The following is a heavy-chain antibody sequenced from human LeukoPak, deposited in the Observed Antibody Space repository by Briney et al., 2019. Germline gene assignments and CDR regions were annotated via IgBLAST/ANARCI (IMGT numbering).Heavy chain of an antibody. CDR1: GGSISSYY. D-gene: IGHD3-22*01. Sequence: PSETLSLTCTVSGGSISSYYWSWIRQPPGKGLEWIGYIYYSGSTNYNPSLKSRVTISVDTSKNQFSLKLSSVTGADTAVYYCARQVTMIVVPPQDAFDIWGQGTMVTVSS. CDR2: IYYSGST. V-gene: IGHV4-59*08. J-gene: IGHJ3*02. CDR3: ARQVTMIVVPPQDAFDI.